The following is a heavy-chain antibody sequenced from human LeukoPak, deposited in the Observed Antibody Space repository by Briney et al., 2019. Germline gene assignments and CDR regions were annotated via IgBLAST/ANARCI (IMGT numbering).Heavy chain of an antibody. CDR1: GFTFSNAW. Sequence: GGSLRLSCAASGFTFSNAWMNWVRQAPGKGLEWVGRIKSKTDGGTTDYAAPVKGRFTISRDDSKNTLYLQMNSLKTEDTAVYYCTTVRVLRFLEWLSQTPEFTVYGMDVWGQGTTVTVSS. J-gene: IGHJ6*02. CDR2: IKSKTDGGTT. D-gene: IGHD3-3*01. CDR3: TTVRVLRFLEWLSQTPEFTVYGMDV. V-gene: IGHV3-15*07.